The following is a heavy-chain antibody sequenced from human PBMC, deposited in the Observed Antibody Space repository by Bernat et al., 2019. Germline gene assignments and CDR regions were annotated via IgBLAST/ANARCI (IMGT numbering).Heavy chain of an antibody. Sequence: VQLVESGGGVVQPGTSLLLSCAGSGFTFSTYWMSWVRQAPGKGLEWVANIKQDGSEKYYVDSVKGRLTISRDNAKNSLYLQMNSLRAEDTAVYYCARVYSSSSGRGLDYWGQGTVVTVSS. CDR2: IKQDGSEK. D-gene: IGHD6-6*01. J-gene: IGHJ4*02. CDR1: GFTFSTYW. V-gene: IGHV3-7*04. CDR3: ARVYSSSSGRGLDY.